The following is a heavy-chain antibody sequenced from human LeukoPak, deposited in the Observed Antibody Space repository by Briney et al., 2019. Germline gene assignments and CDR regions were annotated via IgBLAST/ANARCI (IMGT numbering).Heavy chain of an antibody. D-gene: IGHD5-18*01. J-gene: IGHJ4*02. Sequence: ASVKVSCKASGYTFTDYYIHWPRQAPGQGLEWMGWINPKNGDTHYAHKFQGRVTMTEDTSISTAYMELTRLTSDDTAVYYCARDGYNYGYPYLDYWGQGTLVTVSS. V-gene: IGHV1-2*07. CDR2: INPKNGDT. CDR1: GYTFTDYY. CDR3: ARDGYNYGYPYLDY.